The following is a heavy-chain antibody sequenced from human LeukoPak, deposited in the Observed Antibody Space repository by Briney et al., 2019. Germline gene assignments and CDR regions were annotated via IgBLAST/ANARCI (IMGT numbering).Heavy chain of an antibody. J-gene: IGHJ5*02. D-gene: IGHD2-15*01. CDR2: IYYSGST. CDR1: GGSISSSSYY. CDR3: ARQAPPQDIQGGNWFDP. Sequence: SETLSLTCTVSGGSISSSSYYWGWIRQPPGKGLEWIGSIYYSGSTYYNPSLKSRVTISVDTSKNQFSLKLSSVTAADTAVYYCARQAPPQDIQGGNWFDPWGQGTLVTVSS. V-gene: IGHV4-39*07.